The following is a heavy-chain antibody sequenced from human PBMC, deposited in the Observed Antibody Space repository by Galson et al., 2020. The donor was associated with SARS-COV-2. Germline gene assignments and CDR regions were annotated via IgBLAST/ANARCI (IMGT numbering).Heavy chain of an antibody. CDR2: IYSGGST. V-gene: IGHV3-66*02. J-gene: IGHJ6*02. CDR1: GFTVSSNY. CDR3: ARDPPYCSCGSCYSGLDYYYGMDV. Sequence: GGSLRLSCAASGFTVSSNYMSWVRQAPGKGLEWVSVIYSGGSTYYADSVKGRFTIPRDNSKNTLYLQMNSLRAEDTAVYYCARDPPYCSCGSCYSGLDYYYGMDVWGQGTTVTVSS. D-gene: IGHD2-15*01.